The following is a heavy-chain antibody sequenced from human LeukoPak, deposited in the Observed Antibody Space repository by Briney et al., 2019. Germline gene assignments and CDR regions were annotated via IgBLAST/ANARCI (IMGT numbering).Heavy chain of an antibody. V-gene: IGHV1-18*01. Sequence: ASVKVSCKASGYTFTSYGISWVRQAPGQGLEWMGWINAYNGNTNYAQKLQGRVTMTTDTSTSTAHMELRSLRSDDTAVYYCARDYCSGGSCYLVLDPWGQGTLVTVSS. CDR1: GYTFTSYG. CDR3: ARDYCSGGSCYLVLDP. J-gene: IGHJ5*02. CDR2: INAYNGNT. D-gene: IGHD2-15*01.